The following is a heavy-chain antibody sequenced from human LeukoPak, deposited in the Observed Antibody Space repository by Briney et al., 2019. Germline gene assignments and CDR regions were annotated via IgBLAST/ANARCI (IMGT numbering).Heavy chain of an antibody. CDR2: INHSGST. CDR3: ARGPIYYYYYYMDV. Sequence: SETLSLTCAVYGGSFSGYYCSWIRQPPGKGLEWIGEINHSGSTNYNPSLKSRVTISVDTSKNQFSLKLSSVTAADTAVYYCARGPIYYYYYYMDVWGKGTTVTVSS. J-gene: IGHJ6*03. V-gene: IGHV4-34*01. CDR1: GGSFSGYY.